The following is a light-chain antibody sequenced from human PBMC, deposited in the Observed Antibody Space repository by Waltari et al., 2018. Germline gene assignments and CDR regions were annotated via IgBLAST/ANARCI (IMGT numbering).Light chain of an antibody. J-gene: IGKJ3*01. CDR3: MQALQTPFI. CDR1: QSLLHGNGLNY. CDR2: LGS. Sequence: DIVMTQSPLSLPVTPGEPASISCRSSQSLLHGNGLNYLDWYLQKPGQSPQLLIYLGSNRASEVTDRISGSGSGTDFTLKISRVEADDVGVYYCMQALQTPFIFGPGTKLDVK. V-gene: IGKV2-28*01.